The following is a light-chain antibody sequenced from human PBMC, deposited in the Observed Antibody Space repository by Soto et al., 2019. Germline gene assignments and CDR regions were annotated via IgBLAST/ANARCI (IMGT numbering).Light chain of an antibody. CDR3: MQGTHWSRS. V-gene: IGKV2-30*02. CDR2: KVS. J-gene: IGKJ4*01. CDR1: QSLVHSDGNTY. Sequence: DVVVTQSPLSLPVTLGQPASISCRSSQSLVHSDGNTYLNWFQQRPGQSPRRLIYKVSNRDSGVPDRFSGSGSGTDFTLIISRVEAEDVGVYYCMQGTHWSRSFGGGTKVETK.